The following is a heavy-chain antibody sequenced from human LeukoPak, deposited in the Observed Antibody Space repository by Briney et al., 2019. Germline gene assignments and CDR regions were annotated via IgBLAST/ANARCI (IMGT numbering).Heavy chain of an antibody. J-gene: IGHJ5*02. CDR2: INHSGST. D-gene: IGHD3-3*01. V-gene: IGHV4-34*01. CDR1: GGSFSGYY. CDR3: ARVHHTSITIFGDNWFDP. Sequence: PSETLSLTCAVYGGSFSGYYWSWIRQPPGKGLEWIGEINHSGSTNYNPSLKSRVTISVDTSKNQFSLKLSSVTAADTAVYYCARVHHTSITIFGDNWFDPWGQGTLVTVSS.